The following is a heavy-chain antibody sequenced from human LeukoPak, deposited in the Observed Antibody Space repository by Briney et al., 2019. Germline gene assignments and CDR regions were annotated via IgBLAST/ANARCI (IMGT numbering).Heavy chain of an antibody. J-gene: IGHJ4*02. CDR1: GYTFTSYG. V-gene: IGHV1-18*01. CDR3: ARVRSYYDSSAYDY. CDR2: ISAYNGNT. Sequence: VASVKVSCKASGYTFTSYGISWVRQAPGRGLEWMGWISAYNGNTNYAQKLQGRVTMTTDTSTSTAYMELRSLRSDDTAVYYCARVRSYYDSSAYDYWGQGTLVTVSS. D-gene: IGHD3-22*01.